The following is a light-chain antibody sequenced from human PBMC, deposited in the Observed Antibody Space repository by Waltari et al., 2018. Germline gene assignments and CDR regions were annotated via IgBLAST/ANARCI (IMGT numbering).Light chain of an antibody. J-gene: IGLJ2*01. CDR2: DVS. V-gene: IGLV2-14*01. CDR1: SSDVGGYPI. CDR3: SSYTSSSTPYVV. Sequence: QSALTPPPPVSGSPGRSIPFSFTATSSDVGGYPIVSWYQQHPGKVPKLMIYDVSNRPSGVSNRFSGSKSGNTASLTISGLQAEDEADYYCSSYTSSSTPYVVFGGGTKLTVL.